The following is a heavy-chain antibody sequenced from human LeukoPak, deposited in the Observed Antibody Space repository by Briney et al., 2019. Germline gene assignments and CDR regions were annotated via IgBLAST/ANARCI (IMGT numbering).Heavy chain of an antibody. CDR1: GFTVSSNY. V-gene: IGHV3-66*01. D-gene: IGHD6-13*01. Sequence: PGGSLRLSCAASGFTVSSNYMSWVRQAPGKGLEWVSVIYSGGSTYYADSVKGRFTISRDNSKNTLYLQMNSLRAEDTAVYHCARDLTGYSSIWSFDWWGQGTRVTVSS. CDR3: ARDLTGYSSIWSFDW. J-gene: IGHJ4*02. CDR2: IYSGGST.